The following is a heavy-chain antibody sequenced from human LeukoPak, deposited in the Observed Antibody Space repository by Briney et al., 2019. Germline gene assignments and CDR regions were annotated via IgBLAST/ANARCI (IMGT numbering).Heavy chain of an antibody. J-gene: IGHJ4*02. D-gene: IGHD4-17*01. Sequence: GGSLRLSCAASGFTVSSNYMSWVRQAPGKGLEWVANIKQDGSEKYYVDSVKGRFTISRDNAKNSLYLQMNSLRAEDTAVYYCAREGPSVTPYYWGQGTLVTVSS. CDR2: IKQDGSEK. CDR3: AREGPSVTPYY. V-gene: IGHV3-7*01. CDR1: GFTVSSNY.